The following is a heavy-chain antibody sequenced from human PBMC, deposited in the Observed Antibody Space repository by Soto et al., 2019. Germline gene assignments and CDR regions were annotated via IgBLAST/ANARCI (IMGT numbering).Heavy chain of an antibody. D-gene: IGHD2-15*01. V-gene: IGHV3-66*01. CDR1: GFTVSSNY. Sequence: EVQLVESGGGLVQPGGSLRLSCAASGFTVSSNYMSWVRQAPGKGLEWVSVIYSGGSTYYADSVKGRFTISRDNSKNTLYLQMKSLRAEDTAVYYCARYRYCSGGSCSPYFDYWGQGTLVTVSS. CDR2: IYSGGST. J-gene: IGHJ4*02. CDR3: ARYRYCSGGSCSPYFDY.